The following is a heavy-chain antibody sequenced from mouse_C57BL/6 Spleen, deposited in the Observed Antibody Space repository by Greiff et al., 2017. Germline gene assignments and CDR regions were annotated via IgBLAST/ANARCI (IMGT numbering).Heavy chain of an antibody. CDR3: ARGVLLSFGY. J-gene: IGHJ2*01. V-gene: IGHV1-55*01. D-gene: IGHD6-2*01. CDR2: IYPGCGST. Sequence: QVQLQQPGAELVKPGASVKMSCKASGYSFTDYCINWVKQSNGQGLEWIGDIYPGCGSTNYNEKFKGKATLTVDTSSSTAYMQLSSLTSEDSAVYYCARGVLLSFGYWGQGTTLTVSS. CDR1: GYSFTDYC.